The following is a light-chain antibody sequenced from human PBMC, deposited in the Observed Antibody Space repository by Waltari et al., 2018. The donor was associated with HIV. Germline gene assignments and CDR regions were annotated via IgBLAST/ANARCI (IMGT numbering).Light chain of an antibody. CDR1: QGVRNA. J-gene: IGKJ2*01. Sequence: AIQLAQSPSSLSAHVGDRVTITCRASQGVRNALAWYQQKPGRPPKLLIYDASTLEGVVPSRFSGSLSGTDFNLTISNLQPEDSATYYCQQFRTYPRTFGQGATLEIK. CDR2: DAS. V-gene: IGKV1-13*02. CDR3: QQFRTYPRT.